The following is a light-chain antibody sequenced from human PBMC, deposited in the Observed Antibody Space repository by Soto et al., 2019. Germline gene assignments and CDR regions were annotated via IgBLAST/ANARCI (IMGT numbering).Light chain of an antibody. CDR2: EVS. CDR3: SSYTDNTTLL. J-gene: IGLJ2*01. CDR1: SNDVGGHNY. Sequence: QSALTQPASVSGSPGQSLTISCTGSSNDVGGHNYVSWYRQYSGKPPKLMIFEVSNRPSGVSNRFSGSKSGNMASLTISGLHTDDEADYYCSSYTDNTTLLFGGGTKLTVL. V-gene: IGLV2-14*01.